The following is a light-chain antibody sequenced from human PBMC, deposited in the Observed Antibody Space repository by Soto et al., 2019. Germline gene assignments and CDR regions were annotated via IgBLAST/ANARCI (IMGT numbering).Light chain of an antibody. J-gene: IGKJ2*01. CDR3: QQCSNWPPVYS. CDR1: QSVSSY. V-gene: IGKV3-11*01. CDR2: DAS. Sequence: EIGLTQSPATLSLSPGVRATLSCRSSQSVSSYLAWYQQKPGQAPRLLIYDASNRATGIPARFSGSGSGTDFTLTISTLEPEYFAVYYLQQCSNWPPVYSFGQGTKLEIK.